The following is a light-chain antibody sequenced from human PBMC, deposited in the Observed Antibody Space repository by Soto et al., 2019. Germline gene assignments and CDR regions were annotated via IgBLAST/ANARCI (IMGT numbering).Light chain of an antibody. J-gene: IGLJ1*01. CDR1: SADVGIYNR. CDR3: SSYTTSNTDV. CDR2: DVS. Sequence: QSVLTQPPSVSGSPGQSVTISCTGTSADVGIYNRVAWYQQPPGTSPKLVICDVSNRPSGVPDRFSGSKSGSTASLTISGLQAEDEADYYCSSYTTSNTDVFGTGTKLTVL. V-gene: IGLV2-18*02.